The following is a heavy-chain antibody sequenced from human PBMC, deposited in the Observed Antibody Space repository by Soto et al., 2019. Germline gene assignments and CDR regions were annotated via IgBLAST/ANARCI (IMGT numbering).Heavy chain of an antibody. CDR3: ARHDCISSSCYYYDYYSMDV. CDR1: GGTFSSYA. J-gene: IGHJ6*02. D-gene: IGHD2-2*01. V-gene: IGHV1-69*12. Sequence: QVQLVQSGAEMKKPGSSVKVSCKTSGGTFSSYAISWVRQAPGQGLEWMGGIIPIFDTANYAQKFQGRVTNPADDSSRTGYRELISLRSEDTAVYYCARHDCISSSCYYYDYYSMDVWGQGTTVTVSS. CDR2: IIPIFDTA.